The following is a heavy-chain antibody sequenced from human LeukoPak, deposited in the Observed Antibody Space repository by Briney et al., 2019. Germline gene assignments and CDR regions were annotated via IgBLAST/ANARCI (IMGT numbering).Heavy chain of an antibody. V-gene: IGHV3-23*01. Sequence: GRSLRLSCVGSGFTFRSHAMSWVRQAPEKGLEFVSGIYENGGTTYYADSVKGRFSISRDNSKNTLYLQMDSLRGEDTAVYYCAKDFRIGYSAHFDYWGQGALVTVSS. CDR2: IYENGGTT. CDR3: AKDFRIGYSAHFDY. J-gene: IGHJ4*02. D-gene: IGHD2-21*01. CDR1: GFTFRSHA.